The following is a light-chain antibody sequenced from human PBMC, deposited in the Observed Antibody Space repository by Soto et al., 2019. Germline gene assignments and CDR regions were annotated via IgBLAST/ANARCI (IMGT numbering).Light chain of an antibody. V-gene: IGKV3-20*01. CDR2: GAS. CDR1: QSVTNNY. J-gene: IGKJ1*01. CDR3: QQYAGT. Sequence: EIVLTQSPGTLSSSPGGRATLSCRASQSVTNNYLAWYQQKPGQAPRLLIYGASTRATGIPDRFSGSGSGTDFTLTISRLEPEDFAVYYCQQYAGTFGQGTKVDIK.